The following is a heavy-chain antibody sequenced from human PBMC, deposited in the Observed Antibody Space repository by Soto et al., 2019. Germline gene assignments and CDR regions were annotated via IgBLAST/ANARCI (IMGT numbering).Heavy chain of an antibody. Sequence: GGSLRLSCVASGFTFSSYGMNWVRQAPGKGLEWLSYLSSSGSPIHYADSVKGRFTISRDNSKNTLYLQMNSLRAEDTAVYYCAKILPNTAGAFQHWGQGTLVTVSS. CDR3: AKILPNTAGAFQH. V-gene: IGHV3-48*01. CDR1: GFTFSSYG. D-gene: IGHD6-13*01. J-gene: IGHJ1*01. CDR2: LSSSGSPI.